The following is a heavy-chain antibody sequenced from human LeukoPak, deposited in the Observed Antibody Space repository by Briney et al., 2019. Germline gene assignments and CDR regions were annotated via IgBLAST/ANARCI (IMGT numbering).Heavy chain of an antibody. CDR1: GYTLTELS. D-gene: IGHD6-13*01. V-gene: IGHV1-8*01. J-gene: IGHJ4*02. CDR2: MNPNNGNT. Sequence: VKVSCKISGYTLTELSMHWVRQATGQGLEWMGWMNPNNGNTGFAQKFQGRVTLTRNTSISTAYMELSSLRSEDTAVYYCARGIPADYWGQGTLVTVSS. CDR3: ARGIPADY.